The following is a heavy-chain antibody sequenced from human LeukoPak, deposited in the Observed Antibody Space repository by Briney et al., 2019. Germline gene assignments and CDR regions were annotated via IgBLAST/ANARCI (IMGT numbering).Heavy chain of an antibody. D-gene: IGHD3-10*01. CDR1: GFTFSSYS. CDR2: ISSSSSYI. V-gene: IGHV3-21*01. J-gene: IGHJ4*02. CDR3: ARGLWSHFDY. Sequence: PGGSLRLSCAASGFTFSSYSMNSVRPAPGKGLEWVSSISSSSSYIYYADSVKGRFTISRDNAKNSLYLQRNSLRAEDTTVYYCARGLWSHFDYWGQGTLVTVSS.